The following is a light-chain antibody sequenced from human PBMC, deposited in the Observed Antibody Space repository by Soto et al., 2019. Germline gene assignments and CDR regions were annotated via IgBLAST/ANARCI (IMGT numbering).Light chain of an antibody. J-gene: IGKJ5*01. CDR1: QGVTTN. V-gene: IGKV3-15*01. CDR3: QQYNNWPFS. CDR2: DVS. Sequence: DIVMTQSPGTLSVSPGERATLSCRAGQGVTTNFAWYQQKSGQSPRLLIYDVSIRATGVPARFSGTGSETDFTLTISGLQSEDSAVYLCQQYNNWPFSFGQGTRLEIK.